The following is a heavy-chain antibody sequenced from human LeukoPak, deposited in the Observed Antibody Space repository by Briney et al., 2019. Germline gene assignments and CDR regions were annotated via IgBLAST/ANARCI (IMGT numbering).Heavy chain of an antibody. D-gene: IGHD2-2*01. CDR3: ARDPLIGSTYTAAWGY. V-gene: IGHV3-48*04. J-gene: IGHJ4*02. CDR2: SSSTGNII. CDR1: GFTFSSYS. Sequence: GGSLRLSCAASGFTFSSYSMNWVRQAPGKGLEWVSYSSSTGNIIFYADSVKGRFTISRDNAKNSLYLQMNSLRAEDTAVYYCARDPLIGSTYTAAWGYWGQGTLVTVSS.